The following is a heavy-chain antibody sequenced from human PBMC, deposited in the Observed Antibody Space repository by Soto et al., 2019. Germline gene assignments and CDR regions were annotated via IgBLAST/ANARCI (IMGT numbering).Heavy chain of an antibody. Sequence: SETRSRTWAVYGGSFSGFYWSWIRESPGKGLEWIGEIYQRGNTNYNPSLKTRVSISVDPSQNQFSINLSSVTDAETAVYYCARAHSTTVITLKWGAMDLWRQGTTVAASS. CDR2: IYQRGNT. CDR3: ARAHSTTVITLKWGAMDL. CDR1: GGSFSGFY. D-gene: IGHD3-22*01. J-gene: IGHJ6*02. V-gene: IGHV4-34*01.